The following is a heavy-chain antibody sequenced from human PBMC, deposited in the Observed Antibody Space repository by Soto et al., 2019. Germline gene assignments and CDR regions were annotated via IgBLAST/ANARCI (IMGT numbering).Heavy chain of an antibody. Sequence: PSETLSLTCNVSGVSGGSISRYYWSWIRQPPGKGLAWIGYIYYSGSSNFNPSLKSRVTMSVDTSKNQFSLKLSSVTAADTAVYYCAGGLTAVVFFDYWGQGTLVTVSS. V-gene: IGHV4-59*01. CDR1: GVSGGSISRYY. D-gene: IGHD1-20*01. CDR3: AGGLTAVVFFDY. J-gene: IGHJ4*02. CDR2: IYYSGSS.